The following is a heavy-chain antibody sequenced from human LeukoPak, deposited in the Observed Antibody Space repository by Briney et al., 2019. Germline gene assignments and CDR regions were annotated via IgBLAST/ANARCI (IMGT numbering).Heavy chain of an antibody. V-gene: IGHV3-11*01. D-gene: IGHD3-3*01. J-gene: IGHJ4*02. CDR2: ISSSGSTI. CDR1: GFTFSDYY. CDR3: AKATIFGVVTHGSYFDY. Sequence: GGSLRLSCAASGFTFSDYYMSWIRQAPGKGLEWVSYISSSGSTIYYADSVKGRFSISRDNSKNTLFLQMNSLRAEDTAVYYCAKATIFGVVTHGSYFDYWGQGTLVTVSS.